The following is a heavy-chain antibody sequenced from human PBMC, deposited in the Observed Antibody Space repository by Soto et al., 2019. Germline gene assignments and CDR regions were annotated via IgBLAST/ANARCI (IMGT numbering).Heavy chain of an antibody. Sequence: QVQLQQSGPGLVKPSQTLSLTCAISGDSVSSSTAAWNWIRQSPSGGLEWLGRTYYRSKWYYDYAPSVKGRISIDPDPSKNQFSLHLNSVTSEDTAVYYCAYAVDVWGQGPTVTVSS. CDR1: GDSVSSSTAA. J-gene: IGHJ6*02. CDR2: TYYRSKWYY. V-gene: IGHV6-1*01. D-gene: IGHD4-17*01. CDR3: AYAVDV.